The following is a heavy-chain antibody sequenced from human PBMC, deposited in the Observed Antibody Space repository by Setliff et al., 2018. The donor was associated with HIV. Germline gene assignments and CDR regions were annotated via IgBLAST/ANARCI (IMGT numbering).Heavy chain of an antibody. V-gene: IGHV7-4-1*02. Sequence: GASVKVSCKASGYTFTSYAMNWVRQAPGQGLEWMGWINTNTGNPTYAQGFTGRFVFSLDTSVSTAFLQISSLKAEDTAMYFCAREKTLGALDIWGQGTMVTVSS. CDR2: INTNTGNP. CDR1: GYTFTSYA. CDR3: AREKTLGALDI. J-gene: IGHJ3*02.